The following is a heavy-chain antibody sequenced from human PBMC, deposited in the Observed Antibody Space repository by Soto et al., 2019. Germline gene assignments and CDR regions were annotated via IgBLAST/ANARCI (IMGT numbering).Heavy chain of an antibody. V-gene: IGHV1-69*13. D-gene: IGHD3-10*01. CDR3: AEIWFGDEDYYYYGMDV. J-gene: IGHJ6*02. Sequence: GASVKVSCKASGGTFSSYAISWVRQAPGQGLEWMGGIIPIFGTANYAQKFQGRVTITADESTSTAYMELSSLRSEDSAVYYCAEIWFGDEDYYYYGMDVWGQGTTVTVSS. CDR2: IIPIFGTA. CDR1: GGTFSSYA.